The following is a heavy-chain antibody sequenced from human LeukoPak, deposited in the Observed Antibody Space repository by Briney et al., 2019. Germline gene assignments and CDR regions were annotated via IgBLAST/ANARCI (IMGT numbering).Heavy chain of an antibody. CDR1: RYTPAAIY. CDR2: SNPNTGGT. Sequence: SVKLSCKASRYTPAAIYIHWVRPPPGQGIEWMGLSNPNTGGTNYAQKYQGRVTMTRDTSITTAYMELSRLRSDDTAVYYCARRPIVGVPAPIDYWGQGNLVTVSS. V-gene: IGHV1-2*02. CDR3: ARRPIVGVPAPIDY. D-gene: IGHD2-2*01. J-gene: IGHJ4*02.